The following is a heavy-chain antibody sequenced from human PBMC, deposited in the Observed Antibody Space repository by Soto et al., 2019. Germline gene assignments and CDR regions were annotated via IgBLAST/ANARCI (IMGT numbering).Heavy chain of an antibody. V-gene: IGHV4-39*01. J-gene: IGHJ6*02. CDR1: GGSISSSSYY. Sequence: SETLSLTCTVSGGSISSSSYYWGWIRQPPGKGLEWIGSIYYSGSTYYNPSLKSRVTISVDTSKNQFSLKLSSVTAADTAVYYCAMQGEQSYYYYGMDVWGQGTTVTVSS. CDR3: AMQGEQSYYYYGMDV. CDR2: IYYSGST.